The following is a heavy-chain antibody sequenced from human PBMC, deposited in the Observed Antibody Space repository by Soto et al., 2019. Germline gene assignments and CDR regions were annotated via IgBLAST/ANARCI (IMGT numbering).Heavy chain of an antibody. J-gene: IGHJ6*02. CDR1: GFTFSSYG. D-gene: IGHD6-19*01. V-gene: IGHV3-33*08. Sequence: HPGGSLRLSCAASGFTFSSYGMHWVRQAPGKGLEWVAVIWYDGSNEYYADSVKGRFTISKDNSKNTLYLQMNSLRAEDTAVYYCARDDIPGIAVATYGMDVWGQGTTVTVSS. CDR3: ARDDIPGIAVATYGMDV. CDR2: IWYDGSNE.